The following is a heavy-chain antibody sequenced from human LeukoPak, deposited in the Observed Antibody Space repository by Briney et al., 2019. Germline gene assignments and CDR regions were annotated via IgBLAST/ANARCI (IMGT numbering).Heavy chain of an antibody. Sequence: SETLSPTCTVSGGSISSYYWSWIRQPPGKGLEWIGYIYYSGSTNYNPSLKSRVTISVDTSKNQFSLRLSSVTAADTAVYYCARVHSSSKAYYYYYMDVWGKGTTVTISS. CDR2: IYYSGST. D-gene: IGHD2-2*01. J-gene: IGHJ6*03. CDR1: GGSISSYY. V-gene: IGHV4-59*01. CDR3: ARVHSSSKAYYYYYMDV.